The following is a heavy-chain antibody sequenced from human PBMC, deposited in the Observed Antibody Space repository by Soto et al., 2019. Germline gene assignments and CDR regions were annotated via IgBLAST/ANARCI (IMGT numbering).Heavy chain of an antibody. CDR3: AREVVEVASIRLDP. CDR2: MNDNTDST. Sequence: QVQLVQSGAEVRTPGSSLTVSCKAIGFAFTTNDIHWVRQAPGQRLVWMGWMNDNTDSTDSAEELEGRLLMAGNTSISTAYPELTGLTSKDTAVYYCAREVVEVASIRLDPWGQGTHVTVS. CDR1: GFAFTTND. J-gene: IGHJ5*02. V-gene: IGHV1-8*02. D-gene: IGHD3-3*01.